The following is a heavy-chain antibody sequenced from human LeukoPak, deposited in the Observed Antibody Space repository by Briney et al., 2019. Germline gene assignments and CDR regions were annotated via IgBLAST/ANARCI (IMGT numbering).Heavy chain of an antibody. J-gene: IGHJ4*02. CDR1: GITFSSYA. V-gene: IGHV3-33*08. CDR2: IWDDGSNK. Sequence: GGSLRLSCAASGITFSSYALSWVRQAPGKGLEWVAVIWDDGSNKYHADSVKGRFTISRDNSRNTLYLQMDSLRAEDTAVYYCARWGSSSIDYWGQGTLVTVSS. CDR3: ARWGSSSIDY. D-gene: IGHD6-6*01.